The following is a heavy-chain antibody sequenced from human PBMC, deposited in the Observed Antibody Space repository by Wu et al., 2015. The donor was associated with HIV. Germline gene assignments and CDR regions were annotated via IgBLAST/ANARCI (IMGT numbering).Heavy chain of an antibody. CDR3: ARLQSLHGLYSNADF. J-gene: IGHJ4*02. Sequence: QVQLVQSGPEVKKPGASVKVSCTASGYTYNTYYMHWVRQAPGQGPEWMGWINSNRGGTKYAQKFQGRVTMSRDTAISTAYMELASLTSDDTAVYYCARLQSLHGLYSNADFWGQGTLVTVSS. CDR1: GYTYNTYY. V-gene: IGHV1-2*02. D-gene: IGHD5-24*01. CDR2: INSNRGGT.